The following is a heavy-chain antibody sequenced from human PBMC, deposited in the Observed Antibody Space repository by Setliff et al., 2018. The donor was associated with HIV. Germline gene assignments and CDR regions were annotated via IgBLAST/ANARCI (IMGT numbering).Heavy chain of an antibody. V-gene: IGHV1-69*05. CDR3: AGGGWEPTIYYYYGMDV. CDR1: GGTFSSYG. D-gene: IGHD1-26*01. CDR2: STPLLDTT. J-gene: IGHJ6*02. Sequence: SVKVSCKASGGTFSSYGITWVRQAPGQGLEWMGGSTPLLDTTNYAQKFQGRVTITRDTSASTAYMELSSLRSEDTAVYYCAGGGWEPTIYYYYGMDVWGQGTTVTVSS.